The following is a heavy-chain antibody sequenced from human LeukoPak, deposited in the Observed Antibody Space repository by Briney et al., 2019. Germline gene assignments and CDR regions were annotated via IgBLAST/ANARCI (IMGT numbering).Heavy chain of an antibody. CDR1: GYTFTGYY. CDR2: INPNSGGT. J-gene: IGHJ3*02. CDR3: TRINRPTTVYAFDI. V-gene: IGHV1-2*02. D-gene: IGHD4-17*01. Sequence: ASVKVSCKASGYTFTGYYMHWVRQAPGQGLEWMGWINPNSGGTNYAQKFQGRVTMTRDTSISTAYMELSRLRSDDTAVYYCTRINRPTTVYAFDIWGQGTMVTVSS.